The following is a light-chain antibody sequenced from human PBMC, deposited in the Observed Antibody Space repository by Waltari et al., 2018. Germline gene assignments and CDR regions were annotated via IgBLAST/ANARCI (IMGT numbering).Light chain of an antibody. V-gene: IGKV4-1*01. CDR1: QSVLSSANNRNY. Sequence: DIVMTQSPDSLAVSLGERAIINCKSSQSVLSSANNRNYLAWYQQKPGQPPKLLIFWASTRESGVPDRFSGSGSGTDFTLTISSLQAEDVAVYYCQQYYSPFTFGPGTKGDIK. CDR3: QQYYSPFT. J-gene: IGKJ3*01. CDR2: WAS.